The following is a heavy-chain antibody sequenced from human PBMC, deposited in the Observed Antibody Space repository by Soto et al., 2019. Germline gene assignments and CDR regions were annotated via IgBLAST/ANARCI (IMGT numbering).Heavy chain of an antibody. V-gene: IGHV4-4*07. Sequence: SETLSLTCGVSGGSLSGATYYWSWIRQPAGKGLEWIGRIYTSGSTNYNPSLKSRVTMSVDTSKNQFSLKLNSVTAADTAVYYCARVQRGPPIIDYWGQRSLVTVSS. CDR2: IYTSGST. D-gene: IGHD6-25*01. J-gene: IGHJ4*02. CDR1: GGSLSGATYY. CDR3: ARVQRGPPIIDY.